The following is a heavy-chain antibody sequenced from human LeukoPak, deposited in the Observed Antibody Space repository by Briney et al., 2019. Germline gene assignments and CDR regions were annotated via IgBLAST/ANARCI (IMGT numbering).Heavy chain of an antibody. CDR3: AKSLKGPYYYDSSGYFRAGWFDP. CDR1: GSTFSSYA. J-gene: IGHJ5*02. V-gene: IGHV3-23*01. Sequence: GGSLRLSCAASGSTFSSYAMSWVRHAPGRGLEWVSAISGSGGSTYYADSVKGRLTISRDNPKNTLYLQMNSLRAEDTAIYYCAKSLKGPYYYDSSGYFRAGWFDPWGQGTLVTVSS. CDR2: ISGSGGST. D-gene: IGHD3-22*01.